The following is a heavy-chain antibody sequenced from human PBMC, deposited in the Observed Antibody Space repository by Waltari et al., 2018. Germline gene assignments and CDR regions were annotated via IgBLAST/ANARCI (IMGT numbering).Heavy chain of an antibody. CDR2: IYHSGST. CDR1: GGSISSGGYS. J-gene: IGHJ4*02. CDR3: ARGLRYADYFDY. D-gene: IGHD5-12*01. V-gene: IGHV4-30-2*01. Sequence: QLQLQESCSGLVKPSQTLSLTCAVSGGSISSGGYSWSWIRQPPGKGLEWIGYIYHSGSTYYNPSLKSRVTISVDRSKNQFSLKLSSVTAADTAVYYCARGLRYADYFDYWGQGTLVTVSS.